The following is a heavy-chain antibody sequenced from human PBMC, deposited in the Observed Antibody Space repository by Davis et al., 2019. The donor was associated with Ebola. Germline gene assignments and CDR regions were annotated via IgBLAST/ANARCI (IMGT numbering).Heavy chain of an antibody. CDR1: GFTFSSYW. D-gene: IGHD6-19*01. CDR2: IKQDGSEK. V-gene: IGHV3-7*03. CDR3: ARGFAVAGFDY. J-gene: IGHJ4*02. Sequence: GESLKISCAASGFTFSSYWMSWVRQAPGKGLEWAANIKQDGSEKYYVDSVKGRFTISRDNAKNSLYLQMNSLRAEDTAVYYCARGFAVAGFDYWGQGTLVTVSS.